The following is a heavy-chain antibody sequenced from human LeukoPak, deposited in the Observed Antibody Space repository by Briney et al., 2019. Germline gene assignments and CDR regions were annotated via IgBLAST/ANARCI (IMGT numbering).Heavy chain of an antibody. CDR1: GYTFTSYA. Sequence: GASVKVSCKASGYTFTSYAMNWVRQAPGEGLEWMGGIIPIFGTANYAQKFQGRVTITADKSTSTAYMELSSLRSEDTAVYYCARERGALNYYYMDVWGKGTTVTVSS. V-gene: IGHV1-69*06. J-gene: IGHJ6*03. CDR2: IIPIFGTA. CDR3: ARERGALNYYYMDV. D-gene: IGHD1-26*01.